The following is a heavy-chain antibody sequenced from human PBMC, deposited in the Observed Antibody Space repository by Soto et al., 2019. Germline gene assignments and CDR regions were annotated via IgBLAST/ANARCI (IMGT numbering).Heavy chain of an antibody. D-gene: IGHD2-2*01. Sequence: QVQLVQSGAEVKKPGSSVKVSCKASGGTFSSYAISWVRQAPGQGLEWMGGIIPIPGTANYAQKFQGRVTITADESTSTAYMKLSSLRSEDTAVYYCARSQGSSTSLEIYYYYYYGMDVWGQGTTVTVSS. CDR3: ARSQGSSTSLEIYYYYYYGMDV. CDR1: GGTFSSYA. CDR2: IIPIPGTA. V-gene: IGHV1-69*01. J-gene: IGHJ6*02.